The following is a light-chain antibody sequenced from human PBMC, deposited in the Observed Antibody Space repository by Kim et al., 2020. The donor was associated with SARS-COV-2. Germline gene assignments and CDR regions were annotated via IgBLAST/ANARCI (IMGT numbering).Light chain of an antibody. CDR1: SSNVESKS. CDR2: STN. J-gene: IGLJ1*01. CDR3: AAWDDSIYGHV. V-gene: IGLV1-44*01. Sequence: QRVSISCSGTSSNVESKSVNWYQQVPGAAPKLLIYSTNQRPSGVPDRFSASKSGPSASLAIIGLQSEDDGDYYCAAWDDSIYGHVFGTGTQVSVL.